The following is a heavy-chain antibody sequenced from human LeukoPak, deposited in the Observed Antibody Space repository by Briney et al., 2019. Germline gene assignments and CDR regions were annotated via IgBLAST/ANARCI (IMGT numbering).Heavy chain of an antibody. D-gene: IGHD5-24*01. V-gene: IGHV4-34*09. J-gene: IGHJ4*02. CDR2: INHSGNT. Sequence: PSETLSLTCAVYGGSFSGYYWSRIRQPPGKGLEWIGEINHSGNTNYNPSLKSRVTISVDTSKSQFSLKLSSVTAADTAVYYCARRRVDGYNYAFDYWGQGTLVTVSS. CDR1: GGSFSGYY. CDR3: ARRRVDGYNYAFDY.